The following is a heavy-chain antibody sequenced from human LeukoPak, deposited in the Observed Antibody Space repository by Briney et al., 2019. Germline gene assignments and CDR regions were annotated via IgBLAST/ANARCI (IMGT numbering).Heavy chain of an antibody. CDR3: ARDRGSSWYYFDY. V-gene: IGHV3-30-3*01. Sequence: GGSLRLSCAASGFTFSSYAMHWIRQAPGKGLEWVAVISYDGSNKYYADSVKGRFTISRDNSKNTLYLQMNSLRAEDTAVYYCARDRGSSWYYFDYWGQGTLVTVSS. D-gene: IGHD6-13*01. J-gene: IGHJ4*02. CDR2: ISYDGSNK. CDR1: GFTFSSYA.